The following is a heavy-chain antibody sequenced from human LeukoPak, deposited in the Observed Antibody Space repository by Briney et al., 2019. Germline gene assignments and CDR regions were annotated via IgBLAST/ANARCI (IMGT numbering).Heavy chain of an antibody. Sequence: TSETLSLTCTVSGGSISSYYWSWIRQPPGKGLGWMGYIYYSGSTNYNPSLKSRVTISVDTSKNQFSLKLSSVTAADTAAYYCAGSIVGATGGDAFDIWGQGTMVTVSS. J-gene: IGHJ3*02. CDR2: IYYSGST. V-gene: IGHV4-59*01. D-gene: IGHD1-26*01. CDR3: AGSIVGATGGDAFDI. CDR1: GGSISSYY.